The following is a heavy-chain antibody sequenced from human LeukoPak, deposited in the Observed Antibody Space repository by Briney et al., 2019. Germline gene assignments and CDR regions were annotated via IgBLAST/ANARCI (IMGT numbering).Heavy chain of an antibody. CDR3: ASRFGSGWYLAFDI. CDR1: GFTFSSYS. Sequence: GGSLRLSCAASGFTFSSYSMNWVRQAPGKGLEWVSSISSSSSYIYYADSVKGRFTISRDNAKNSLYLQMNSLRAEDTAVYYCASRFGSGWYLAFDIWGQGTMVTVSS. V-gene: IGHV3-21*04. J-gene: IGHJ3*02. CDR2: ISSSSSYI. D-gene: IGHD6-19*01.